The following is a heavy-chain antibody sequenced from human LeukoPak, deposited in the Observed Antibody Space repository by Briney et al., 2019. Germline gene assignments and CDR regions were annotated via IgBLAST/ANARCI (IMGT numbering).Heavy chain of an antibody. V-gene: IGHV5-51*01. Sequence: GESLKISRKVSGYSFSNYWIGWVRQMPGKSLEWMGIIYPGDSDTRYSPSFQGHVTISADKSNRTAYLQWSSLQASDTAMYYCARQISSSSRGYLDSWGQGTLVTVSS. D-gene: IGHD6-6*01. CDR3: ARQISSSSRGYLDS. J-gene: IGHJ4*02. CDR2: IYPGDSDT. CDR1: GYSFSNYW.